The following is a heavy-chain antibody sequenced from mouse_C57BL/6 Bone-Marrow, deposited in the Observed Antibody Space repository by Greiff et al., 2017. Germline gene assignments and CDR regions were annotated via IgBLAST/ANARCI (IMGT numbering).Heavy chain of an antibody. CDR1: GYSFTGYY. J-gene: IGHJ4*01. Sequence: DVHLVESGPELVKPGASVKISCKASGYSFTGYYMNWVKQSPEKSLEWIGEINPSTGGTTYNQKFKAKATLTVDKSSSTAYMQLKSLTSEDSAVYYCARRPFYAMDYWGQGTSVTVSS. CDR2: INPSTGGT. CDR3: ARRPFYAMDY. V-gene: IGHV1-42*01.